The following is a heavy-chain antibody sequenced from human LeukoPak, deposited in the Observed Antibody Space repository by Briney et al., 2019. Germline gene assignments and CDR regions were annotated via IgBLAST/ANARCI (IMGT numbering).Heavy chain of an antibody. CDR3: ARGVSSRSIAARLSWFDP. Sequence: GASVKVSCKASGYTFTSYDINWVRQATGQGLEWMGWMNPNSGNTGYAQKFQGRVTMTRNTSISTAYVELSSLRSEDTAVYYCARGVSSRSIAARLSWFDPWGQGTLVTVSS. V-gene: IGHV1-8*01. D-gene: IGHD6-6*01. CDR1: GYTFTSYD. CDR2: MNPNSGNT. J-gene: IGHJ5*02.